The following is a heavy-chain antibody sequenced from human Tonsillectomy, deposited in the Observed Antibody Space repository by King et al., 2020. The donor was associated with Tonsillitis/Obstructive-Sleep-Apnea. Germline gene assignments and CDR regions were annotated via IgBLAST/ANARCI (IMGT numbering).Heavy chain of an antibody. CDR3: AKARSSTSTSCYNY. CDR1: GFTFSSYA. V-gene: IGHV3-23*01. CDR2: ISGGGDST. D-gene: IGHD2-2*02. J-gene: IGHJ4*02. Sequence: VQLLESGGGLVQPGGSLRLSCAASGFTFSSYAMNWVRQAPGKGLEWVSVISGGGDSTYYADSVKGRFTISRDNSKTTLYLQMNSLRAEDTAVYYCAKARSSTSTSCYNYWGQGTLDTVSP.